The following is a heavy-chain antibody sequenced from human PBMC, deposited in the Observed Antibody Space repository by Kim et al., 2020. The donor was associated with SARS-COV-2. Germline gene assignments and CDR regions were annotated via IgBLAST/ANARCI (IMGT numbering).Heavy chain of an antibody. V-gene: IGHV3-30*03. CDR1: GFTFSSYG. J-gene: IGHJ4*02. Sequence: GGSLRLSCAASGFTFSSYGMHWVRQAPGKGLEWVAVISYDGSNKYYADSVKGRFTISRDNSKNTLYLQMNSLRAEDTAVYYCATLPPSPYYYDSSGYYLFDYWGQGTLVTVSS. D-gene: IGHD3-22*01. CDR2: ISYDGSNK. CDR3: ATLPPSPYYYDSSGYYLFDY.